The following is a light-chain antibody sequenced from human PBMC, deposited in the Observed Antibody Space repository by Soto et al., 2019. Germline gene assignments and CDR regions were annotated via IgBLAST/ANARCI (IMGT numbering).Light chain of an antibody. CDR1: EDISSH. J-gene: IGKJ2*01. Sequence: DIQMTQSPPSLSASVGDRVTITCRASEDISSHVSWFQQKPGKAPKLLIYGASSLQSGVPSRFSDSGSGTHFTLTISSLQRDDLATYYCQQSITFPYTFGQGTKVEIK. CDR3: QQSITFPYT. V-gene: IGKV1-39*01. CDR2: GAS.